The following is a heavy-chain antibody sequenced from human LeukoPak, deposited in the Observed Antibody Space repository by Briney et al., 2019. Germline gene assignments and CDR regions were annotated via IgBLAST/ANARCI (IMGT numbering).Heavy chain of an antibody. CDR1: GNYW. J-gene: IGHJ4*02. Sequence: GGSLRLSCAASGNYWMHWVRQAPGKGLVWVSHINSDGSWTSYADSVKGRFTISKDDAKNTVYLQMNNLRAEDTAVYYCVSFYETYWGRGTLVTVSS. CDR3: VSFYETY. CDR2: INSDGSWT. V-gene: IGHV3-74*01. D-gene: IGHD2/OR15-2a*01.